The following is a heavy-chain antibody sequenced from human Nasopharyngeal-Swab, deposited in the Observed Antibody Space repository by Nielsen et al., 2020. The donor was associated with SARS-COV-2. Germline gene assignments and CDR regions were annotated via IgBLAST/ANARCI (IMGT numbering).Heavy chain of an antibody. CDR3: AKASNPAVAGDFDY. J-gene: IGHJ4*02. Sequence: GGSLRLSCAASGFTFDDYAMHWVRQAPGKGLEWVSGISWNSGSIGYADSVKGRFTISRDNAKNSLYLQMNSLRAEDTALHYCAKASNPAVAGDFDYWGQGTLVTVSS. V-gene: IGHV3-9*01. D-gene: IGHD6-19*01. CDR1: GFTFDDYA. CDR2: ISWNSGSI.